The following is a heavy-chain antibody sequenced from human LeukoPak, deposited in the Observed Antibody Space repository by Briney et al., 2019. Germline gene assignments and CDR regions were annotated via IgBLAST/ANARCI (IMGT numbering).Heavy chain of an antibody. J-gene: IGHJ5*02. Sequence: ASVKVSCKASGYTFTGYYMLWVRQAPGQGLEWMGWINPNSGGTNYAQKFQVRVTMTRDTSNSTAYMKLSRLRSDDTAVYYCARDRDSSGYYLCWFDPWGQGTLVTVSS. V-gene: IGHV1-2*02. CDR2: INPNSGGT. CDR3: ARDRDSSGYYLCWFDP. CDR1: GYTFTGYY. D-gene: IGHD3-22*01.